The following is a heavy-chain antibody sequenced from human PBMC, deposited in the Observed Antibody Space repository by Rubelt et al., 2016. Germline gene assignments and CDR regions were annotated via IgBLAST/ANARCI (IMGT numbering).Heavy chain of an antibody. CDR3: GKARTVSDYGMGG. Sequence: EVQLVESGGGLVQPGGSLRLSCAASGFTLSNAWMNWVRQAPGKGLEWVGRTRNKVESYTTEYAASVKGRFTNSRDDSKNSLYLQMNSLETEDTAGYYCGKARTVSDYGMGGWGQGTTVTVAS. V-gene: IGHV3-72*01. CDR1: GFTLSNAW. CDR2: TRNKVESYTT. D-gene: IGHD4-17*01. J-gene: IGHJ6*02.